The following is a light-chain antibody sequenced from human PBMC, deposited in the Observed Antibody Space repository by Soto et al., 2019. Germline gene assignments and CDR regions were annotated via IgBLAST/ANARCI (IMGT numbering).Light chain of an antibody. CDR3: SSYRSRSTYLV. CDR2: DVS. J-gene: IGLJ2*01. Sequence: QSALTQPASVSGSPGQSITISCTGTSSDVGGYNYVSWYQQHPGKAPKLMIYDVSNRPSGVSNRFSGSKSGNTASLTISGLQAEDEADYYCSSYRSRSTYLVFGGGTKLTVL. V-gene: IGLV2-14*01. CDR1: SSDVGGYNY.